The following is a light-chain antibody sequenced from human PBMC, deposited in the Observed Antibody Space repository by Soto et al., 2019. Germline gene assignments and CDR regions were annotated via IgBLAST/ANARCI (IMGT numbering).Light chain of an antibody. J-gene: IGLJ3*02. Sequence: QSALTQPASVSGSPGQSITISGTGTSSDVGGYNYVSWYQQHPGKAPKLMIYDVSNRPSGVSNRFSGSKSGNTASLTISGLQAEDEADYYCSSYTSSSTLAWVFGGGTKVTVL. CDR1: SSDVGGYNY. V-gene: IGLV2-14*01. CDR2: DVS. CDR3: SSYTSSSTLAWV.